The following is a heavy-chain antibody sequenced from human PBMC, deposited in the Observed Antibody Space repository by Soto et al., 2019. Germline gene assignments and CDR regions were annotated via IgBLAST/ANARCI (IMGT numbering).Heavy chain of an antibody. Sequence: QVQLVQSGAEVKKPGASVKVSCKASGYTFTSYDINWVRQATGQGLEWMGWMNPNSGNTGYAQKFQGRVTMTRNTSISTAYMELSSLRSEDTAVYYCARGPRYCGGDCYSVTSRGQYYYGMDVWGQGTTVTVSS. J-gene: IGHJ6*02. V-gene: IGHV1-8*01. CDR2: MNPNSGNT. CDR1: GYTFTSYD. CDR3: ARGPRYCGGDCYSVTSRGQYYYGMDV. D-gene: IGHD2-21*02.